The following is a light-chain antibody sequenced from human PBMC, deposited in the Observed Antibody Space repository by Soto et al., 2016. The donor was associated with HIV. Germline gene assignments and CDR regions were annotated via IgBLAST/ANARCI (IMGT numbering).Light chain of an antibody. CDR2: DDS. CDR1: NIGSKS. V-gene: IGLV3-21*04. CDR3: QVWDVSSDHVV. Sequence: SYELTQPPSLSVAPRKTARITCGGNNIGSKSVHWYQQKPGQAPALVIYDDSDRPSGIPERFSGSNSGNTATLTISRVEAGDEADYYCQVWDVSSDHVVFGGGDQADRP. J-gene: IGLJ2*01.